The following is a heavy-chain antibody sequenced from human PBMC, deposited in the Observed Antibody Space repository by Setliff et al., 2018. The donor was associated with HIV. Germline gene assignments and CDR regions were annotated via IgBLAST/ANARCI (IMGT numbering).Heavy chain of an antibody. V-gene: IGHV1-69*13. Sequence: SVKVSCKAPGVSFNSFAVSWVRQAPGQGLEWMGGIIPIIGTTKYAQKFQGRVTFTADGSTSTAYLELSSLTSEDTAVYYCAKGPWAAPDSAYWGQGSLVIVSS. CDR1: GVSFNSFA. D-gene: IGHD6-13*01. J-gene: IGHJ4*02. CDR3: AKGPWAAPDSAY. CDR2: IIPIIGTT.